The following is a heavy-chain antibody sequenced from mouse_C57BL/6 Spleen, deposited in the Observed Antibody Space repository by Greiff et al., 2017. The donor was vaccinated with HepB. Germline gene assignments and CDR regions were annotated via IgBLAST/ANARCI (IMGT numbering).Heavy chain of an antibody. D-gene: IGHD1-1*01. CDR1: GYSITSGYY. CDR3: AREEGYYGSRGAMDY. J-gene: IGHJ4*01. Sequence: EVQLVESGPGLVKPSQSLSLTCSVTGYSITSGYYWNWIRQFPGNKLEWMGYISYDGSNNYNPSLKNRISITRDTSKNQFFLKLNSVTTEDTATYYCAREEGYYGSRGAMDYWGQGTSVTVSS. CDR2: ISYDGSN. V-gene: IGHV3-6*01.